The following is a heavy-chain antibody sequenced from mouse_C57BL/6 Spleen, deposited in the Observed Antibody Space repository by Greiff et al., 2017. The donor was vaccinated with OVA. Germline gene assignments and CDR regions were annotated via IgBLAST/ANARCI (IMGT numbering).Heavy chain of an antibody. V-gene: IGHV1-64*01. CDR3: ASGGSSYWYFDV. CDR2: IHPNSGST. D-gene: IGHD1-1*02. Sequence: QVQLQQPGAELVKPGASVKLSCKASGYTFTSYWMHWVKQRPGQGLEWIGMIHPNSGSTNYNEKFKSKATLTVDKSSSTAYMQLSSLTSEDSAVYYCASGGSSYWYFDVWGTGTTGTVSS. J-gene: IGHJ1*03. CDR1: GYTFTSYW.